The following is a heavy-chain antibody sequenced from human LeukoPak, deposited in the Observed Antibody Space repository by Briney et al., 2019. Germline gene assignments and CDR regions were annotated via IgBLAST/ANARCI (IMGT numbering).Heavy chain of an antibody. CDR2: IYYSGST. CDR1: GGSISSDGYY. V-gene: IGHV4-31*03. CDR3: ARVGVMATVNGYRYHSLDV. D-gene: IGHD3-16*01. J-gene: IGHJ6*02. Sequence: SETLSLTCTVSGGSISSDGYYWSWIRQHPGKGLGWIGYIYYSGSTYYNPSLKSRVTISVDTSKNQFSLNLNSVTAADTAVYYCARVGVMATVNGYRYHSLDVWGQGTTVAVSS.